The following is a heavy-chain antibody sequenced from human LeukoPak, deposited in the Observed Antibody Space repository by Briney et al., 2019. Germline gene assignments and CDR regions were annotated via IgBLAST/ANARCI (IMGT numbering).Heavy chain of an antibody. D-gene: IGHD3-10*01. CDR3: ARGLLWFGEPTLDY. J-gene: IGHJ4*02. CDR1: GYTFTGYY. V-gene: IGHV1-2*04. CDR2: INPNSGGT. Sequence: ASVKVSCKPSGYTFTGYYMHWVRQAPGQGLEWMGWINPNSGGTNYAQKFQGWVTMTRDTSISTAYMELSRLRSDDTAVYYCARGLLWFGEPTLDYWGQGTLVTVSS.